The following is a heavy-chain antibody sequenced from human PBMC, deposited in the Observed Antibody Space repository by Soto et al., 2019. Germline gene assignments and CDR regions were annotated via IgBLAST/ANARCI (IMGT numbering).Heavy chain of an antibody. CDR3: ATSGGSLHNWFDP. CDR1: GGSFSGYY. V-gene: IGHV4-34*01. CDR2: INHSGTT. J-gene: IGHJ5*02. D-gene: IGHD2-15*01. Sequence: SETLSLTCAVYGGSFSGYYWSWIRQPPGKGLEWIGEINHSGTTNYNPSLESRVTISIDTSKNQFSLKLSSVTAADTAVYYCATSGGSLHNWFDPCGQGTLVTVSS.